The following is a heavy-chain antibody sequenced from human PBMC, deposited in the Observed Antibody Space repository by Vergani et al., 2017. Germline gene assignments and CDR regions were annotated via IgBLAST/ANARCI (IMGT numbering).Heavy chain of an antibody. CDR1: GYTFSNYY. CDR3: ARGDYVILTGYRY. Sequence: QVQVVQSGAEVKKSGASVKVSCKTSGYTFSNYYMHWVRQAPGQGLEWMGIINPSGGHTNYAQKFQGRVTMTRDTSTSTVYMELSSLISEDTAIYYCARGDYVILTGYRYWGQGTLVTVSA. J-gene: IGHJ4*02. CDR2: INPSGGHT. V-gene: IGHV1-46*03. D-gene: IGHD3-9*01.